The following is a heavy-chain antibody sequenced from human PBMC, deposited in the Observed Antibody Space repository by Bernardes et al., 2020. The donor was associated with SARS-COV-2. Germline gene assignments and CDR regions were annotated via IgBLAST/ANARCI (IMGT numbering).Heavy chain of an antibody. V-gene: IGHV1-69*04. J-gene: IGHJ5*02. Sequence: SVKVSCKASGGTFSSYTISWVRQAPGQGLEWMGRIIPILGIANYAQKFQGRVTITADKSTSTAYMELSSLRSEDTAVYYCARDLGSIAARYALFFGWFDPWGQGTLVTVSS. CDR1: GGTFSSYT. CDR3: ARDLGSIAARYALFFGWFDP. D-gene: IGHD6-6*01. CDR2: IIPILGIA.